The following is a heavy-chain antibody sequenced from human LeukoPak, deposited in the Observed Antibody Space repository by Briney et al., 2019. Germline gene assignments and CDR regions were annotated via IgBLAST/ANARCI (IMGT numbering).Heavy chain of an antibody. CDR2: IFYSGST. J-gene: IGHJ3*01. D-gene: IGHD3-10*01. Sequence: SETLSLTCTVAGGSISNYFWRWIPQPPGKGLMWFGYIFYSGSTNYNPSLKSRVSMSVDTSKSQFSLNLYSVTAADTAVYYCVTSGAFSGRSPVGVFDVWGQGALVTVSS. CDR1: GGSISNYF. CDR3: VTSGAFSGRSPVGVFDV. V-gene: IGHV4-59*01.